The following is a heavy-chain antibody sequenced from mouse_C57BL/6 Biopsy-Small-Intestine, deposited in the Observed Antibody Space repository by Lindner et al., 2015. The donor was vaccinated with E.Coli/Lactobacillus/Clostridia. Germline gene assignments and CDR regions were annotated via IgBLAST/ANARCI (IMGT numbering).Heavy chain of an antibody. CDR3: ARYNRWFDY. CDR1: GYTFSSYG. J-gene: IGHJ4*01. CDR2: INAGNGDT. Sequence: SVKVSCKASGYTFSSYGMHWVRQAPGQRLEWMGWINAGNGDTKYSQKFQDRVTITRDTSASTAYLELSSLRSEDTAVYFCARYNRWFDYWGQGTLVTVSS. V-gene: IGHV1-84*02. D-gene: IGHD1-1*02.